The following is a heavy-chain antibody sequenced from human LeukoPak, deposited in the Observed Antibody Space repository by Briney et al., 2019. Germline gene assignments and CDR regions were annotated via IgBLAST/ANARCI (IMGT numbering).Heavy chain of an antibody. J-gene: IGHJ4*02. D-gene: IGHD2-2*01. CDR2: IIPIFDSP. V-gene: IGHV1-69*05. Sequence: SVKVSCKAFGGTFRHYAISWVRLAPGQGLEWLGGIIPIFDSPTYGQKFQDRVTLTTDESTSTAYLELSSPRSDDTAVYYCARQVVPAGFDDWGQGTLVTVSS. CDR1: GGTFRHYA. CDR3: ARQVVPAGFDD.